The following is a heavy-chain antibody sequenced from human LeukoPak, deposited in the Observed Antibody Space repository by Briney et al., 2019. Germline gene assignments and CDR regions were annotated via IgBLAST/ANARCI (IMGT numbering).Heavy chain of an antibody. CDR3: AREGIAVAL. V-gene: IGHV4-34*01. D-gene: IGHD6-19*01. Sequence: PSETLSLTCAVYGGSFSGYYWSWIRQPPGKGLEWIGEINHSGSTNYNPSLKSRVTMSVDTSKNQFSLKLSSVTAADTAVYYCAREGIAVALWGQGTLVTVSS. CDR2: INHSGST. CDR1: GGSFSGYY. J-gene: IGHJ4*02.